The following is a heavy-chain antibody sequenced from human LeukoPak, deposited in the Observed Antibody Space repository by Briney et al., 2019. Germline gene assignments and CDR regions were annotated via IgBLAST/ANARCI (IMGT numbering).Heavy chain of an antibody. CDR1: GYIFTSYY. CDR2: INPSGDTT. Sequence: EASVKVSCKASGYIFTSYYIHWVRQAPGQGLEWMGVINPSGDTTTYAQKFQGRVTMTRDMSTSTVYMELSSLRSEDTAVYYCAGSFYDLLVYFDYWGQGTLVTVSS. V-gene: IGHV1-46*01. CDR3: AGSFYDLLVYFDY. J-gene: IGHJ4*02. D-gene: IGHD5/OR15-5a*01.